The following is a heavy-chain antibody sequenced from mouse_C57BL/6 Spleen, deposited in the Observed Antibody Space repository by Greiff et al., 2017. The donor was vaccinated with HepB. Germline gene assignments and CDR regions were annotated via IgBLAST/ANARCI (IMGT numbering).Heavy chain of an antibody. D-gene: IGHD3-1*01. CDR1: GYTFTSYW. CDR2: IDPSDSYT. CDR3: ATGPSFAY. J-gene: IGHJ3*01. V-gene: IGHV1-69*01. Sequence: VKLQQPGAELVMPGASVKLSCKASGYTFTSYWMHWVKQRPGQGLEWIGEIDPSDSYTNYNQKFKGKSTLTVDKSSSTAYMQLSSLTSEDSAVYYCATGPSFAYWGQGTLVTVSA.